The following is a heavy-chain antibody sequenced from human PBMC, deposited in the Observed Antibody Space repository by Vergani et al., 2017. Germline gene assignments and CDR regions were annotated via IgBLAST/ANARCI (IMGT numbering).Heavy chain of an antibody. V-gene: IGHV1-46*01. CDR2: INPSGGSP. Sequence: QVQLVQSGAEVKKPGASVKASCKASGYTFTSYYMHWVRQAPXQGLEWMGKINPSGGSPSYAQKFQGRVPMTRDKSTSTVYMELSSLRSEDTAVYYCARPLTYYDIVTGSFYYYGMDVWGRGTTVAVSS. CDR1: GYTFTSYY. CDR3: ARPLTYYDIVTGSFYYYGMDV. J-gene: IGHJ6*02. D-gene: IGHD3-9*01.